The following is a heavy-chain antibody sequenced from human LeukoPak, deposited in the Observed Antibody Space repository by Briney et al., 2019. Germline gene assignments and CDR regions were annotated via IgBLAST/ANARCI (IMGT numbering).Heavy chain of an antibody. CDR1: GFTFSSYW. Sequence: GGSLRLSCAASGFTFSSYWMNWVRQAPGKGLEWVANIKQDGSEKYYVDSVKGRFTISRDNAKNSLYLQMNSLRAEDTAVYYCAKVGGYGDRDYWGQGTLVTVSS. CDR3: AKVGGYGDRDY. CDR2: IKQDGSEK. J-gene: IGHJ4*02. D-gene: IGHD4-17*01. V-gene: IGHV3-7*03.